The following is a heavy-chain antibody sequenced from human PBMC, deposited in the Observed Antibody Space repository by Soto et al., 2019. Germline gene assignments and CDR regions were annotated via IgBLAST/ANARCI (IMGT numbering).Heavy chain of an antibody. D-gene: IGHD5-18*01. CDR2: IIPIFGTA. Sequence: GASVKVSCKASGGTFSSYAISWVRQAPGQGLEWMGGIIPIFGTANYAQKFQGRVTITADESTSTAYMELSSLRSEDTAVYYCARAEDTAMDHYYYGMDVWGQGTTVTVSS. J-gene: IGHJ6*02. V-gene: IGHV1-69*13. CDR3: ARAEDTAMDHYYYGMDV. CDR1: GGTFSSYA.